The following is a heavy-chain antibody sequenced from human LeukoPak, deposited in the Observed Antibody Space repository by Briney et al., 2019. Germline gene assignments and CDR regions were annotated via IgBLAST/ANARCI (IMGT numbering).Heavy chain of an antibody. CDR1: GYTFTGYY. Sequence: VASVKVSCKAPGYTFTGYYMHWVRQAPGQGLEWMGRINPNSGGTNYAQKFQGRVTMTRDTSISTAYMELSRLRSDDTAVYYCARDLKFGGVIVPPGYWGQGTLVTVSS. CDR3: ARDLKFGGVIVPPGY. D-gene: IGHD3-16*02. V-gene: IGHV1-2*06. J-gene: IGHJ4*02. CDR2: INPNSGGT.